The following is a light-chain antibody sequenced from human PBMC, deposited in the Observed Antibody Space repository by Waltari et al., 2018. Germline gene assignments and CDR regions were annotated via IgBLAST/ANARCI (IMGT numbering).Light chain of an antibody. CDR3: QQRYKWPLT. CDR1: QSVSTY. CDR2: DSS. J-gene: IGKJ4*01. Sequence: EIVLTQSPATLSLSPGERATLSCRAIQSVSTYLAWYQQRPGQPPRLLIYDSSSRATGIPARFSGSGSETDFTLTISSLEPEDFVVYYCQQRYKWPLTFGGGSKVEI. V-gene: IGKV3-11*01.